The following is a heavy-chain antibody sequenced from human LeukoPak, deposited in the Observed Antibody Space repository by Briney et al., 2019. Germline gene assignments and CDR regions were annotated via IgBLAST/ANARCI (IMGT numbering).Heavy chain of an antibody. V-gene: IGHV4-38-2*02. CDR2: IYYSGST. Sequence: PSETLSLTCSVSGYSISSGYYWGWIRPPPGKGLEWIGNIYYSGSTYYNPSLKSRVTISLDTSKNQFSLKLSSVTAADMAVYYCARGSGYYGEDFEYWGQGTLVTVSS. J-gene: IGHJ4*02. D-gene: IGHD3-22*01. CDR1: GYSISSGYY. CDR3: ARGSGYYGEDFEY.